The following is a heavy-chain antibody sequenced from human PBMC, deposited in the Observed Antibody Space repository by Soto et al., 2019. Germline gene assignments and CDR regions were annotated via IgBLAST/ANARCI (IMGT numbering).Heavy chain of an antibody. D-gene: IGHD3-10*01. J-gene: IGHJ3*02. CDR2: ISAYNGNT. CDR1: GYTFTSYG. V-gene: IGHV1-18*01. CDR3: ARDFLNFGNHAFDI. Sequence: ASVKVSCKASGYTFTSYGISWVRQAPGQGLEWMGWISAYNGNTNYAQKLQGRVTMTTDTSTSTAYMELRSLRSDDTAVYYCARDFLNFGNHAFDIWGQGTIVTVSS.